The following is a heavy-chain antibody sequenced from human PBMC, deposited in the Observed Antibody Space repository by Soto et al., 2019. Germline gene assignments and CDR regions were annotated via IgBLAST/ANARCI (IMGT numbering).Heavy chain of an antibody. CDR3: AGRRYDILTAYYGMDV. V-gene: IGHV3-74*01. CDR1: GFTFSSFW. CDR2: INTDGSYT. D-gene: IGHD3-9*01. Sequence: PGGSLRLSCAASGFTFSSFWMHWVRQAPGEGLVWVSRINTDGSYTTYADSVKGRFTISRDNAKNTLFLQMNSLRPEDTAVYYCAGRRYDILTAYYGMDVWGQGTTVTVSS. J-gene: IGHJ6*02.